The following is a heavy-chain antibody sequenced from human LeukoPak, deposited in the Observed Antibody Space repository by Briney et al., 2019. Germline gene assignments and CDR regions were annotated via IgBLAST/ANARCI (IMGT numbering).Heavy chain of an antibody. J-gene: IGHJ4*02. D-gene: IGHD3-10*01. CDR1: GYTFTSYR. V-gene: IGHV1-46*01. CDR3: ARGLGSGSYYGY. Sequence: ASVKVSCKASGYTFTSYRIHWVRQAPGQGLEWMGIINPSGGSATYAQKLQGRVTMTRDTSTTTVYMELSSLRSEDTAVYYCARGLGSGSYYGYWGQGTLVTVSS. CDR2: INPSGGSA.